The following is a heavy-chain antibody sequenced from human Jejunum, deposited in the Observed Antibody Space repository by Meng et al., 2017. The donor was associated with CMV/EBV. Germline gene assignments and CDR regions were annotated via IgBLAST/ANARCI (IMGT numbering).Heavy chain of an antibody. CDR3: ARGRGNQPLFDF. J-gene: IGHJ4*02. D-gene: IGHD2/OR15-2a*01. Sequence: QAHVVQVGGKVKKPGASVKFACKTSGGSFSTYTFSWLRQAPGQGLEWMGGLIPVLNKAKSAPRFQDRVTFTADETTTTAYMELSSLTFEDTAVYFCARGRGNQPLFDFWGQGTLVTVSS. V-gene: IGHV1-69*10. CDR2: LIPVLNKA. CDR1: GGSFSTYT.